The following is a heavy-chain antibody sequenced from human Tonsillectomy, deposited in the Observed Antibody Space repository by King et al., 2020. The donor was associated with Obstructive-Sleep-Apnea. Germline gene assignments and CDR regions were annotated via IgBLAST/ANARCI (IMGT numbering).Heavy chain of an antibody. J-gene: IGHJ6*02. CDR1: GGSISSYY. V-gene: IGHV4-59*08. Sequence: QLQESGPGLVKPSETLSLTCTVSGGSISSYYWSWIRQPPGKGLEWIGYIYYSGSTNYNPSLKIRVTISVDTSKNQFSLKLSSVTAADTAVYYCARSGSGMDVWGQGTTVTVSS. CDR3: ARSGSGMDV. CDR2: IYYSGST. D-gene: IGHD1-26*01.